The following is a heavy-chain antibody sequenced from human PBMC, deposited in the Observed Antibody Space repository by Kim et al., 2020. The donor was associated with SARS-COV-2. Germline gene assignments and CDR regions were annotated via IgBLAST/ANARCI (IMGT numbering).Heavy chain of an antibody. J-gene: IGHJ4*02. CDR2: GTA. Sequence: GTATYTPPLKMRVIISLDTSKNQFSLRLSSVTAADTAVYYCTRGGGYSWDWGQGTLVTVSS. V-gene: IGHV4-34*01. CDR3: TRGGGYSWD. D-gene: IGHD5-18*01.